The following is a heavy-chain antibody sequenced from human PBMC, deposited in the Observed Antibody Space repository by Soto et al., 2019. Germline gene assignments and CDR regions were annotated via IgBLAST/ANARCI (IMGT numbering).Heavy chain of an antibody. CDR3: ARGRDIVVVVAAGLTFDY. J-gene: IGHJ4*02. CDR2: INHSGST. V-gene: IGHV4-34*01. CDR1: GGSFSGYY. D-gene: IGHD2-15*01. Sequence: QVQLQQWGAGLLKPSETLSLTCAVYGGSFSGYYWSWIRQPPGKGLEWIGEINHSGSTNYNPSLKSRVTLSVDTSKNQFSLKLSSVTAADTAVYYCARGRDIVVVVAAGLTFDYWGQGTLVTVSS.